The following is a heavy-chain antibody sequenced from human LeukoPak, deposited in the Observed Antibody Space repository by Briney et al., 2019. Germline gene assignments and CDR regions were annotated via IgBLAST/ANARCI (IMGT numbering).Heavy chain of an antibody. CDR2: ISGSGGST. V-gene: IGHV3-23*01. Sequence: GGSLRLSCAASGFTFGSYALSWVRQAPGKGLDWVSTISGSGGSTYYGDSVKGRFTISRDNSKNTLYLQMNSLRAEDTAVYYCVTQYFDYWGQGTLVTVSS. CDR3: VTQYFDY. J-gene: IGHJ4*02. D-gene: IGHD4-11*01. CDR1: GFTFGSYA.